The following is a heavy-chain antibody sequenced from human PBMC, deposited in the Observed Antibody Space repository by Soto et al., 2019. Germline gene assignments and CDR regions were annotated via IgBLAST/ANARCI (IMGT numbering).Heavy chain of an antibody. CDR2: ISASGGSA. CDR3: ARSSALWHGMDA. CDR1: GFRFSSYA. D-gene: IGHD6-6*01. V-gene: IGHV3-23*01. J-gene: IGHJ6*02. Sequence: GGSLRLSCAAPGFRFSSYAMSWVRQAPGQGPEWLSVISASGGSAYYADSVRGRFTISRDNSKNTLYLQMKSLGAEDTAVYYCARSSALWHGMDAWGQGTTVTVYS.